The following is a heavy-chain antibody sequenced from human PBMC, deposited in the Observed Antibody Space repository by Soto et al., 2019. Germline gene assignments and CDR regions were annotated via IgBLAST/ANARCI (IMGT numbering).Heavy chain of an antibody. Sequence: AGGSLRLSCAASGFTFSSYDMHWVRQITGKGLEWVSAIGADGLTYYPDSMEGRFTISRENVKNSLYLHISSLRAGDTAVYFCARARSGWYAAMDFWGRGTLVTVPQ. CDR1: GFTFSSYD. V-gene: IGHV3-13*01. D-gene: IGHD6-13*01. J-gene: IGHJ4*02. CDR3: ARARSGWYAAMDF. CDR2: IGADGLT.